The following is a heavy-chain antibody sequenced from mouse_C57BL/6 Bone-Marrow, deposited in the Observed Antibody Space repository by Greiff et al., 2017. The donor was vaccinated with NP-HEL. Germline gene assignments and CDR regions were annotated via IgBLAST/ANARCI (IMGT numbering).Heavy chain of an antibody. CDR2: IWGDGST. CDR3: GKGDDYDVRAMDY. J-gene: IGHJ4*01. V-gene: IGHV2-3*01. CDR1: GFSLTSYG. D-gene: IGHD2-4*01. Sequence: VKLVESGPGLVAPSQSLSITCTVSGFSLTSYGVSWVRQPPGKGLEWLGVIWGDGSTHYHSALISRLSIRTDNSKSQVFLRRNSLQTDDTATYYCGKGDDYDVRAMDYWGQGTSVTVSS.